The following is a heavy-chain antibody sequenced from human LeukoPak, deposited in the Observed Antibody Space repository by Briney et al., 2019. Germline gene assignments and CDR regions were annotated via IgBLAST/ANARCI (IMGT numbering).Heavy chain of an antibody. Sequence: PGGSLRLSCAASGFTFSNFAMTWVRQAPGKGLEWVSSIVGSSSTYYVDSLKGRFTISRDNAKNSLYLQMNSLRAEDTAVYYCARIGAGSSHDYWGQGTLVTVSS. CDR1: GFTFSNFA. CDR3: ARIGAGSSHDY. V-gene: IGHV3-21*01. D-gene: IGHD6-13*01. CDR2: IVGSSST. J-gene: IGHJ4*02.